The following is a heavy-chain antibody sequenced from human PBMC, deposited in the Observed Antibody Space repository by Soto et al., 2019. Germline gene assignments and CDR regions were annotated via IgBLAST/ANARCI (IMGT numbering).Heavy chain of an antibody. V-gene: IGHV1-2*04. CDR3: ARGPRVLAPIHSFSEY. Sequence: QVQLVQSGAEVKKPGASVKVSCKASGYTFIDYYMHWVRQAPGQGLEWMGWINPNGGATNYAQKFQGWVTMTRDTSISTASMELSRLRSDDTAVYYCARGPRVLAPIHSFSEYWGQGTLVTVSS. CDR2: INPNGGAT. D-gene: IGHD6-6*01. CDR1: GYTFIDYY. J-gene: IGHJ4*02.